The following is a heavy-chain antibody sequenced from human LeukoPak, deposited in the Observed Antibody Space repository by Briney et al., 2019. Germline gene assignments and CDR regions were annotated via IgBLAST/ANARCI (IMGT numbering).Heavy chain of an antibody. Sequence: ASVKVSCKASGYAFTGYYMHWVRQAPGQGLEWMGWINPNSGGTNYAQKFQGRVTMTRDTSISTAYMELSRLRSDDTAVYYCARQPYYYGSGSYYTRWFDPWGQGTLVTVSS. CDR1: GYAFTGYY. J-gene: IGHJ5*02. V-gene: IGHV1-2*02. CDR3: ARQPYYYGSGSYYTRWFDP. CDR2: INPNSGGT. D-gene: IGHD3-10*01.